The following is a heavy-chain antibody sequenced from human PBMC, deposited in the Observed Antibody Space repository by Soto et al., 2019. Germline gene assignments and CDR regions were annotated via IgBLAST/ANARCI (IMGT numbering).Heavy chain of an antibody. D-gene: IGHD4-17*01. CDR1: GFTFSTYT. J-gene: IGHJ4*02. CDR3: ARAHGSLTTVTAPDY. V-gene: IGHV3-21*01. Sequence: EVQLVESGGGLGKPGGSLRLSCAASGFTFSTYTMTWVRQAPGKRLEWVSSITSSSTYIYYADSVKGRFTISRDNAKNSLYLQMNSLRAEDTAVYYCARAHGSLTTVTAPDYWGQGTLVTVSS. CDR2: ITSSSTYI.